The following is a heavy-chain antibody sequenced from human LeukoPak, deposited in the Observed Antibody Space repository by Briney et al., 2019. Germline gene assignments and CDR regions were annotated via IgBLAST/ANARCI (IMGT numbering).Heavy chain of an antibody. D-gene: IGHD3-10*01. CDR2: IYWDDDK. V-gene: IGHV2-5*02. CDR1: GFSLSTSGVG. CDR3: AHRRTYYYGSGSYYNPYYFDY. J-gene: IGHJ4*02. Sequence: SGPTLVKPTQTLTLTCTFSGFSLSTSGVGVGWIRQPPGKALEWLAFIYWDDDKRYSPSLKSRLTITKDTSKNQVVLTMTNMDPVDTATYYCAHRRTYYYGSGSYYNPYYFDYWGQGTLVTVSS.